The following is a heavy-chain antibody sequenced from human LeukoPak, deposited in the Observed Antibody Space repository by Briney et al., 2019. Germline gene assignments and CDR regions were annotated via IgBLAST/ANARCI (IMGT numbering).Heavy chain of an antibody. Sequence: PGGSLRLSWAASGFTFSSYAMHWVRQAPGKGLGWVAVISYDGSNKYYADSVKGRFTIARDNSKNTLYLQMNSLRAEDTAVYYCARGITGRYYYGMDVWGQGTTVTVCS. D-gene: IGHD1-20*01. CDR2: ISYDGSNK. CDR3: ARGITGRYYYGMDV. V-gene: IGHV3-30-3*01. J-gene: IGHJ6*02. CDR1: GFTFSSYA.